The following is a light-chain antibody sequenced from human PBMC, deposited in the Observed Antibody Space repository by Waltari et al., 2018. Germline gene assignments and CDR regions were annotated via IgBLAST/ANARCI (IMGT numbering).Light chain of an antibody. CDR2: SNT. CDR3: ATWDDRLTRVV. J-gene: IGLJ2*01. Sequence: QSALTQPPSVSGTPGQTVTIFCSGGNSNIGSNVVNWYQQVPGTAPKLLIYSNTYRPSGVPARFSGSKSGTSASLAISGLQSADEGDYYCATWDDRLTRVVFGGGTQVTVL. V-gene: IGLV1-44*01. CDR1: NSNIGSNV.